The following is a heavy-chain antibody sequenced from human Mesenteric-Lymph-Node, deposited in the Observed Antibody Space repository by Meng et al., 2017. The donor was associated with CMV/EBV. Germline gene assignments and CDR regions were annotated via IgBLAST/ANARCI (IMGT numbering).Heavy chain of an antibody. Sequence: GGSLRLSCAASGFTFSDYPMDWVRQAPGKGLEWVAVISFDGNIKNHADSVKGRFTISRDNSKNTLYLQMDSLRPEDTAVYYCARGSGTIVGVIHYFDSWGQGTLVTVSS. D-gene: IGHD1-26*01. J-gene: IGHJ4*02. V-gene: IGHV3-30*04. CDR3: ARGSGTIVGVIHYFDS. CDR2: ISFDGNIK. CDR1: GFTFSDYP.